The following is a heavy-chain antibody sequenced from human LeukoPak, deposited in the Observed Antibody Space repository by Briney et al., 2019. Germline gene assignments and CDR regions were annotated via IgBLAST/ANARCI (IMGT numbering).Heavy chain of an antibody. CDR3: ARRVPAANDAFDL. CDR1: GGTISSYA. J-gene: IGHJ3*01. D-gene: IGHD2-2*01. CDR2: IIPIFGTA. Sequence: ASVKVSCKASGGTISSYAISWVRQAPGQGLEWMGGIIPIFGTANYAQKFQGRVTITADESTSTAYMELSSLRSEDTAVYYCARRVPAANDAFDLWGQGTMVTVSS. V-gene: IGHV1-69*13.